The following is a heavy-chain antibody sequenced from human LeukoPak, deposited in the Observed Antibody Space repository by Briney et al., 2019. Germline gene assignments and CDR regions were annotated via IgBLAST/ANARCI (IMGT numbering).Heavy chain of an antibody. CDR1: GYSISSGYY. CDR3: ARDDFWSGETNY. V-gene: IGHV4-38-2*02. J-gene: IGHJ4*02. Sequence: SETLSLTCTVSGYSISSGYYWGWIRQPPGKGLEWIGSIYHSGSTYYNPSLKSRVTISVDTSKNQFSLKLSSVTAADTAVYYCARDDFWSGETNYWGQGTLVTVSS. D-gene: IGHD3-3*01. CDR2: IYHSGST.